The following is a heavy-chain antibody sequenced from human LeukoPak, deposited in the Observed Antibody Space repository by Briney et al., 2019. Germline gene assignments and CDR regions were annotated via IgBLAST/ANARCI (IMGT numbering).Heavy chain of an antibody. CDR3: ARDAPSPGRHFDY. D-gene: IGHD2-2*01. J-gene: IGHJ4*02. V-gene: IGHV4-30-4*01. Sequence: SSETLSLTCTVSGGSISSGDYYWSWLRQPPGKGLEWIGYIYYSGSTYYNPSLKSRVTISVDTSKNQFSLKLSSVTAADTGVYYCARDAPSPGRHFDYWGQGTLVTVSS. CDR2: IYYSGST. CDR1: GGSISSGDYY.